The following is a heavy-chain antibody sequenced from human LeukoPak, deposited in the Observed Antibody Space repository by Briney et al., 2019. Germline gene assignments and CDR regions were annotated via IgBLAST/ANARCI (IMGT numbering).Heavy chain of an antibody. CDR3: ARETSNYYYFDS. CDR1: GCTFSSYG. D-gene: IGHD4-11*01. CDR2: IVPMYGTR. J-gene: IGHJ4*02. V-gene: IGHV1-69*01. Sequence: SVNVSCKASGCTFSSYGINWVRQPPGQGLEGMGGIVPMYGTRNYAQKFQGRVIINADESTTTAYMELRSLRSEDTAVYYCARETSNYYYFDSWGQGTLVTVSS.